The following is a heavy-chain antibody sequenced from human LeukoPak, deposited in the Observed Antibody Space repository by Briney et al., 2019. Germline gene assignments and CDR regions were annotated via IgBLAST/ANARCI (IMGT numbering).Heavy chain of an antibody. D-gene: IGHD4-23*01. CDR2: IYPDDSNT. CDR3: ARGGGGNLDY. V-gene: IGHV5-51*01. J-gene: IGHJ4*02. Sequence: GESLKISCKGSGYSFANYWIAWVRQMPGKGLEWMGIIYPDDSNTKYSSSFQGQVTISADKSVSTAYLQWSSLKASDTAVYYCARGGGGNLDYWGQGTLVTVSS. CDR1: GYSFANYW.